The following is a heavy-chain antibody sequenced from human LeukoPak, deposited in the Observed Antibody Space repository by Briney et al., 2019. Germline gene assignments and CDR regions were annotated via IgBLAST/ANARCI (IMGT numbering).Heavy chain of an antibody. Sequence: GGSLRLSCAASGFTFSSYAMHWVRQAPGKGLEWVAVISYDGSNKYYADSVKGRFTISRDNSKNTLYLQMNSLIAEDTAVYYCAREEMAFDYWGQGTLVTVSS. V-gene: IGHV3-30-3*01. D-gene: IGHD5-24*01. CDR2: ISYDGSNK. CDR3: AREEMAFDY. J-gene: IGHJ4*02. CDR1: GFTFSSYA.